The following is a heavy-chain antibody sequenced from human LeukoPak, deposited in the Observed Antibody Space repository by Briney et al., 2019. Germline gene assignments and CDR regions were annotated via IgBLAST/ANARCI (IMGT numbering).Heavy chain of an antibody. CDR2: ITSGFTP. Sequence: GGSLSLSCAASGLTFSDYAMSWFRQAPGKGLEWVSGITSGFTPHYADSVKGRFTIPRDNSKNTFHLQLNSLRAEDTAVYYCAKNPNRSGWYQDYWGQGALVIVSS. V-gene: IGHV3-23*01. D-gene: IGHD6-19*01. CDR1: GLTFSDYA. CDR3: AKNPNRSGWYQDY. J-gene: IGHJ4*02.